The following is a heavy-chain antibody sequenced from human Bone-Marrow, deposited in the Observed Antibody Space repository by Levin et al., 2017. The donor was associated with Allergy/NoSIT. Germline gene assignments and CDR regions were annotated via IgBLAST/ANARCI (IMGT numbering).Heavy chain of an antibody. J-gene: IGHJ4*02. V-gene: IGHV3-53*01. CDR2: LHTGGRT. CDR1: GFSAISNY. Sequence: ASVKVSCAASGFSAISNYMTWVRQAPGKGLEWVSVLHTGGRTFYADSVKGRFTVYRDNSKNTVYLQMNNLRVEDTAVYYCARDGATYSHFDFWGRGTLVTVSS. D-gene: IGHD2-21*01. CDR3: ARDGATYSHFDF.